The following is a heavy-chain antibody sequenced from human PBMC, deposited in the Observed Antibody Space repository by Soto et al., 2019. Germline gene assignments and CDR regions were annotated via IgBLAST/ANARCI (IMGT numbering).Heavy chain of an antibody. CDR1: GGSIDYYC. Sequence: PSETLSLTCTVSGGSIDYYCWSWIRQPPGKGLEWIGCVSDSGSTNYNPSLGSRVTISVDTSKNQFSLTVNSVTAADTAVYYCARESTRWLPYHGIDDCGQGTTGTV. CDR2: VSDSGST. J-gene: IGHJ6*02. D-gene: IGHD5-18*01. CDR3: ARESTRWLPYHGIDD. V-gene: IGHV4-59*01.